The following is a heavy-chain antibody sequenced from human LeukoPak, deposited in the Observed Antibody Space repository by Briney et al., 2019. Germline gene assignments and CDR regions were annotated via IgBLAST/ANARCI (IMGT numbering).Heavy chain of an antibody. V-gene: IGHV3-74*01. D-gene: IGHD2-15*01. CDR2: INSDGSST. CDR3: AGDENFLLGRSENYYYGMDV. J-gene: IGHJ6*02. CDR1: GFTFSSYW. Sequence: GGSLRLSCAASGFTFSSYWMHWVRQAPGKGLVWVSRINSDGSSTSYADSVKGRFTISRDNAKNTLYLQMNSLRAEDTAVYYCAGDENFLLGRSENYYYGMDVWGQGTTVTVSS.